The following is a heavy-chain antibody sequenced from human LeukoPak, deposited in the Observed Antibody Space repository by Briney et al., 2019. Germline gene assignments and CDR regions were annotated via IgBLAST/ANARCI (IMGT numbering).Heavy chain of an antibody. CDR3: ARSSSGWPLYFDC. Sequence: ASVKVSCKASGYTFTDYNLHWVRQAPGKGVEWMGWINPKSGGTKFAQKHQGGVTMTADTSIDTAYLELSNLKSDDTAIYYCARSSSGWPLYFDCWGQGTLVTVSS. V-gene: IGHV1-2*02. D-gene: IGHD6-19*01. CDR2: INPKSGGT. CDR1: GYTFTDYN. J-gene: IGHJ4*02.